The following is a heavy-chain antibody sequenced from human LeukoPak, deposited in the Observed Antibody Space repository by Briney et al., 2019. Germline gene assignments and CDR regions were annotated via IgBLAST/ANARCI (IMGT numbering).Heavy chain of an antibody. V-gene: IGHV3-15*01. Sequence: PGGSLRLSCAASGSTFSNAWMSWVRQAPGKGLEWVGRIKSKTDGGTTDYAAPVKGRFTISRDDSKNTLYLQMNSLRAEDTAVYYCSLQGSYYMDVWGKGTTVTVSS. J-gene: IGHJ6*03. CDR2: IKSKTDGGTT. CDR3: SLQGSYYMDV. CDR1: GSTFSNAW.